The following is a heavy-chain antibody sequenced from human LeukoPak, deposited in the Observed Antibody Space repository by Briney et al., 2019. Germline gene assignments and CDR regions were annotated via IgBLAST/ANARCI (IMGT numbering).Heavy chain of an antibody. V-gene: IGHV3-48*04. CDR1: GFTFSSYS. J-gene: IGHJ6*01. D-gene: IGHD3-10*02. Sequence: TGGSLRLSCAASGFTFSSYSMNWVRQAPGKGLEWVSSISSSGCTIYYADSVKGRFTISRDNAKNSLYLQMNSLRAEDTAVYYCAELGITMIGGVWGKGTTVTISS. CDR3: AELGITMIGGV. CDR2: ISSSGCTI.